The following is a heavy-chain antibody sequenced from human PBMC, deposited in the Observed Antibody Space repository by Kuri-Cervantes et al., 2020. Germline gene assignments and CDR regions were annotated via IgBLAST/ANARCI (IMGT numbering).Heavy chain of an antibody. CDR1: GFTFSSSW. J-gene: IGHJ5*02. Sequence: GESLKISCAASGFTFSSSWMHWVCQAPEKGLEWVGRIKSKTDGGTTDYAAPVKGRFTISRDDSKNTLYLQMNSLKTEDTAVYYCTTDFIVGATTDWFDPWGQGTLVTVSS. D-gene: IGHD1-26*01. CDR3: TTDFIVGATTDWFDP. CDR2: IKSKTDGGTT. V-gene: IGHV3-15*01.